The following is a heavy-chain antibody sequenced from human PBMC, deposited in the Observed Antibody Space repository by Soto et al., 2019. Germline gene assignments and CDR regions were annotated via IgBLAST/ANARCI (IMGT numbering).Heavy chain of an antibody. J-gene: IGHJ4*02. D-gene: IGHD3-22*01. V-gene: IGHV3-74*01. Sequence: GGSLRLSCAASGFTFSSYWMHWVRQAPGKGLVWVSRINSDGSSTSYADSVKGRFTISRDNAKNTLYLQMNSLRAEDTAVYYCAREYYYDSSGSSTDYWGQGTLVTVSS. CDR3: AREYYYDSSGSSTDY. CDR1: GFTFSSYW. CDR2: INSDGSST.